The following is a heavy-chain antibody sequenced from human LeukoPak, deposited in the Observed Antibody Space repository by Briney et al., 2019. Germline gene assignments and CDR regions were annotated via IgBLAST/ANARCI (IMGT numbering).Heavy chain of an antibody. D-gene: IGHD5-18*01. J-gene: IGHJ2*01. Sequence: GASVKLSCKASGYTFTSYGISWVRQAPGQGLEWMEWISAYNGNTNYAQKLQGRVTITTDTSTSTAYMELRRLRSDATAVYYCARDRIQLWSGYWYFDLWGRGTLVTVSS. CDR1: GYTFTSYG. V-gene: IGHV1-18*04. CDR3: ARDRIQLWSGYWYFDL. CDR2: ISAYNGNT.